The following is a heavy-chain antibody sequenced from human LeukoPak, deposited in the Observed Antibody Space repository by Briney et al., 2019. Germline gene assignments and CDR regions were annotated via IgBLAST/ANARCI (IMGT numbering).Heavy chain of an antibody. CDR2: ISSSSRTI. Sequence: GGSLRLSCAASGFTFGSYSMNWVRQAPGKGLEWISYISSSSRTIYYTGSVKGRFTISRDNAKNSLYLQMNSLRDDDTAVYYCARDFYGDYGFDFWGQGTLVTVSS. J-gene: IGHJ4*02. CDR3: ARDFYGDYGFDF. V-gene: IGHV3-48*02. D-gene: IGHD4-17*01. CDR1: GFTFGSYS.